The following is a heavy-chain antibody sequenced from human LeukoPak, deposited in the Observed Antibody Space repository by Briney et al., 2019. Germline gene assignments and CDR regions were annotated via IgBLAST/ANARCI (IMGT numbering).Heavy chain of an antibody. CDR1: GGTFSSYA. Sequence: SVKVSCKASGGTFSSYAISWVRQAPGQGLEWMGGIIPIFGTANYAQKFQGRVTITADESTSTAYMELSSLRSEDTAVYYCARFLPRGYSGYDTNFDYWGQGTLVTASS. V-gene: IGHV1-69*13. CDR2: IIPIFGTA. CDR3: ARFLPRGYSGYDTNFDY. D-gene: IGHD5-12*01. J-gene: IGHJ4*02.